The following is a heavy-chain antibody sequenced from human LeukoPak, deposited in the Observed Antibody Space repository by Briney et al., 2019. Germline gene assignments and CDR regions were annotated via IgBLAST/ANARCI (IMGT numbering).Heavy chain of an antibody. CDR1: GGTFSSYA. CDR3: ARSAFGYSSGWRGDY. V-gene: IGHV1-69*04. J-gene: IGHJ4*02. D-gene: IGHD6-19*01. Sequence: SVKVSCKASGGTFSSYAISWVRQAPGQGLEWMGRIIPILGIANYAQKFQGRVTITADKSTSTAYMELSSLRSEDTAVYYCARSAFGYSSGWRGDYWGQGTLVTVSS. CDR2: IIPILGIA.